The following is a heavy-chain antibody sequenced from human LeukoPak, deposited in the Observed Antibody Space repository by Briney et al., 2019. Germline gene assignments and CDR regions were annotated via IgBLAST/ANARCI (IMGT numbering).Heavy chain of an antibody. V-gene: IGHV1-2*02. J-gene: IGHJ3*02. CDR2: INPNSGIT. Sequence: EASVKVSCKTSGYTFTGYYMHWVRQAPGQGLEWMGWINPNSGITNYAQKFQGRVTMTGDTSISTAYMELSRLRSDDTAVYYCARGGDFYDSSGYYDDAFDIWGQGTMVTVSS. D-gene: IGHD3-22*01. CDR1: GYTFTGYY. CDR3: ARGGDFYDSSGYYDDAFDI.